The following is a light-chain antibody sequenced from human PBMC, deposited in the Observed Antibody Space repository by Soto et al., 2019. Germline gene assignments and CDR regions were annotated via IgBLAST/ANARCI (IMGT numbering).Light chain of an antibody. CDR3: QQYNSYTYT. V-gene: IGKV1-5*03. CDR2: KTS. J-gene: IGKJ2*01. CDR1: QSFNTW. Sequence: DVQMTQSPSSLSPSVGDRVTITCRASQSFNTWLAWYQQKPGKAPKLLIYKTSILESGVPSRFSGSGSGTEFTLTISSLQPEDSATYYCQQYNSYTYTFGQGTKV.